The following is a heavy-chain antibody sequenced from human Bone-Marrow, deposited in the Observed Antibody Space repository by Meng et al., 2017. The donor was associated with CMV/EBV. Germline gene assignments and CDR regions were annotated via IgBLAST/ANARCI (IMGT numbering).Heavy chain of an antibody. V-gene: IGHV4-34*01. CDR2: INHSGST. CDR3: ARIQGGARKYYYYYYGMDF. D-gene: IGHD3-16*01. Sequence: GSLRLSCAVYGGSFSGYYWSWIRQPPGKGLEWIGEINHSGSTNYNPSLKSRVTISVDTSKNQFSLKLSSVTAADTAVYYCARIQGGARKYYYYYYGMDFWGQGTTVTVSS. CDR1: GGSFSGYY. J-gene: IGHJ6*02.